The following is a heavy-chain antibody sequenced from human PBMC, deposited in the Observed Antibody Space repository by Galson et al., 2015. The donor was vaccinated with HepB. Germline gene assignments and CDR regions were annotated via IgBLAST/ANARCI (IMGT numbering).Heavy chain of an antibody. J-gene: IGHJ6*02. Sequence: ETLSLTCAVYGGSSSGYYWSWIRQPPGKGLEWIGEINHSGSTNYNPSLKSRVTISVDTSKNQFSLKLSSVTAADTAVYYCARGKGIAAAGTSPSLLDYYYGMEVWGRGTTVTVSS. V-gene: IGHV4-34*01. CDR2: INHSGST. D-gene: IGHD6-13*01. CDR3: ARGKGIAAAGTSPSLLDYYYGMEV. CDR1: GGSSSGYY.